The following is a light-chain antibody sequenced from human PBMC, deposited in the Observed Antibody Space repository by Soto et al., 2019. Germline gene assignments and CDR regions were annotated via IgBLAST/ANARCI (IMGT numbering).Light chain of an antibody. V-gene: IGKV1-39*01. J-gene: IGKJ1*01. CDR2: AAS. Sequence: DIQMTQSPTSLNASEGDRVTITCRASQSISSYLNWYQQKPGKAPKLLIYAASSLQSGVPSRFSGSGSGTDFTLTICSLQPEDFATYYCQQSYSTPPTFGQGTKVDIK. CDR1: QSISSY. CDR3: QQSYSTPPT.